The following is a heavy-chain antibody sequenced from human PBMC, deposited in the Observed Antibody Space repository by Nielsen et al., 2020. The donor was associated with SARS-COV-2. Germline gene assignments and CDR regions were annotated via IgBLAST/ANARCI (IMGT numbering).Heavy chain of an antibody. CDR2: MNPNSGNT. V-gene: IGHV1-8*01. CDR1: GYTFTSYD. Sequence: ASVKVSCKASGYTFTSYDINWVRQATGQGLEWMGWMNPNSGNTGNAQKFQGRVTMTRNTCISTAYMELSSLRSEDTAVYYCATIRITIFGVVYGMDVWGQGTTVTVSS. J-gene: IGHJ6*02. D-gene: IGHD3-3*01. CDR3: ATIRITIFGVVYGMDV.